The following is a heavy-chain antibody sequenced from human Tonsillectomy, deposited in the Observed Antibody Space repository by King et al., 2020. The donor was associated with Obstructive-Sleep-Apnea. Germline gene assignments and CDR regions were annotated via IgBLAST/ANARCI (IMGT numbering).Heavy chain of an antibody. D-gene: IGHD3-3*01. V-gene: IGHV1-18*04. CDR2: ISTYNGNT. CDR1: GYTFTTYH. Sequence: QLVQSGAEVKKPGASVKVSCKASGYTFTTYHINWVRQAPGQGLEWMGWISTYNGNTNYAKKLQGRVTMTTDTSTSTAYMELRSLRSDDTAVYYCARGSPYYDFWSGAWFDPWGQGTQVTVSS. J-gene: IGHJ5*02. CDR3: ARGSPYYDFWSGAWFDP.